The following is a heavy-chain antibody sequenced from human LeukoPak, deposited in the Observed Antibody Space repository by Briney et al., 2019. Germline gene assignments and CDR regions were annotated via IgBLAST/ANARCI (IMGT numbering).Heavy chain of an antibody. V-gene: IGHV1-69*13. CDR2: IIPIFGTA. CDR1: GGTFSSYA. Sequence: ASVKVSCKAFGGTFSSYAISWVRQAPGQGLEWMGGIIPIFGTANYAQKFQGRVTITADESTSTAYMELSSLRSEDTAVYYCASGYCSGGSCAVQFDYWGQGTLVTVSS. J-gene: IGHJ4*02. D-gene: IGHD2-15*01. CDR3: ASGYCSGGSCAVQFDY.